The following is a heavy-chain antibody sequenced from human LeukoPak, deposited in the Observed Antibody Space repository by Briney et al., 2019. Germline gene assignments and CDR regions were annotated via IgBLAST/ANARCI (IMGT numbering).Heavy chain of an antibody. CDR2: ISYDGSNK. Sequence: GGSLRLSCAASGFTFSSYAMHWVRQAPGKGLEWVAVISYDGSNKYYADSVKGRFTISRDNSKNTLYLQMNSLRAEDTAVYYCAGYYYDSSGDDDYWYFDLWGRGTLVTVSS. J-gene: IGHJ2*01. CDR1: GFTFSSYA. CDR3: AGYYYDSSGDDDYWYFDL. D-gene: IGHD3-22*01. V-gene: IGHV3-30-3*01.